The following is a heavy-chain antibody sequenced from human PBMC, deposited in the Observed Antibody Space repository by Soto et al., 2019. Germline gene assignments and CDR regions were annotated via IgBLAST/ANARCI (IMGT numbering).Heavy chain of an antibody. D-gene: IGHD3-22*01. V-gene: IGHV3-23*01. CDR2: ISGSGGST. Sequence: GGSLRLSCAASGFTFSSYAMSWVRQAPGKGLEWVSAISGSGGSTYYADSVKGRFTISRDNSKNTLYLQMNSLKAEDTFVYYCAKDYYYDSSGPEAFDIWGQGTMVTVSS. CDR3: AKDYYYDSSGPEAFDI. CDR1: GFTFSSYA. J-gene: IGHJ3*02.